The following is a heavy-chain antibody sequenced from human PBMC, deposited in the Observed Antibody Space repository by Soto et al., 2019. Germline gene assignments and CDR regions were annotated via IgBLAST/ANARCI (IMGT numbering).Heavy chain of an antibody. D-gene: IGHD1-7*01. V-gene: IGHV3-30*18. CDR2: ISYDGSNK. CDR1: KFTFSMFG. CDR3: AKDRRGNWKYELYGMDV. Sequence: QVQLVESGGGVVQPGRSLRLSCAASKFTFSMFGMHWVRQAPGKGLEWVAVISYDGSNKYYADSVKGRFTISRDNSKNTLYLQMNSLRAEDTAGYYCAKDRRGNWKYELYGMDVWGQGTTVTVSS. J-gene: IGHJ6*02.